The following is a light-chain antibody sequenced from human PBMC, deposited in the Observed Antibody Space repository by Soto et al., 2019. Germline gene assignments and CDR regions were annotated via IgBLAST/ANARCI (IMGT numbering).Light chain of an antibody. CDR1: SSDVGGYNY. Sequence: QSVLTQPASVPGSPGQSITISCTGTSSDVGGYNYVSWYQQHPGKAPKLMIYDVSNRPSGVSNRFSGSKSGNTASLTISGLQAEDEADYYCSSYTSSSTLDVFGTGTKLTVL. J-gene: IGLJ1*01. CDR2: DVS. CDR3: SSYTSSSTLDV. V-gene: IGLV2-14*01.